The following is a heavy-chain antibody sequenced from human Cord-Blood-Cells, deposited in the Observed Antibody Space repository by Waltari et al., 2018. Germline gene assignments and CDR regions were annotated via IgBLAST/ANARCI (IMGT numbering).Heavy chain of an antibody. CDR3: ARRGSGIRRYFDL. Sequence: QVQLQESGPGLVKPSETLSLTCTVSGGSISSYYWSWIRTPPGKGLEWIGYIYYSGSTNYNPSLKSRVTISVDTSKNQFSLKLSSVTAADTAVYYCARRGSGIRRYFDLWGRGTLVTVSS. CDR2: IYYSGST. D-gene: IGHD3-10*01. J-gene: IGHJ2*01. V-gene: IGHV4-59*01. CDR1: GGSISSYY.